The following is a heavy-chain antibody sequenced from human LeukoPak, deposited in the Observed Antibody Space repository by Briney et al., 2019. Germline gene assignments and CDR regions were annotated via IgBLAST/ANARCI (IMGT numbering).Heavy chain of an antibody. CDR3: AKPKVPIYYYYYMDV. CDR1: GFTFSGSG. Sequence: AGGSLRLSCAASGFTFSGSGMHWVRQAPGKGLEWVAFIRYHGSDKFYADSVKGRFTISRDNSKNTLYLQMNSLRAEDTAVYYCAKPKVPIYYYYYMDVWGKGTTVTISS. J-gene: IGHJ6*03. CDR2: IRYHGSDK. V-gene: IGHV3-30*02.